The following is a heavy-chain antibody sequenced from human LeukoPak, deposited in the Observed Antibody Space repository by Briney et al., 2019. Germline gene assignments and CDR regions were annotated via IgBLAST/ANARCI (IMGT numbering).Heavy chain of an antibody. D-gene: IGHD1-26*01. CDR3: ARHEKGVVGAIQVALY. Sequence: GESLKISCKGSGYSFTSYWIGWVRQMPGKGLEWMGIIYPGDSDTRYSPSFQGQVTITADKSISTAYLQWSSLKASDTAMYYCARHEKGVVGAIQVALYWGQGTLVTVSS. CDR1: GYSFTSYW. CDR2: IYPGDSDT. J-gene: IGHJ4*02. V-gene: IGHV5-51*01.